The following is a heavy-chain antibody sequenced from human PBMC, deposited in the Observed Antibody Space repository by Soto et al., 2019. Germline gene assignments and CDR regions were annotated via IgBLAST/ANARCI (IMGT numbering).Heavy chain of an antibody. CDR1: GGSISSGSYY. D-gene: IGHD6-13*01. V-gene: IGHV4-31*03. CDR3: ARDAPSAAAGTSLDY. CDR2: IYYSGST. Sequence: TLSLPCTVSGGSISSGSYYWSWIRQHPGKVLEWIVYIYYSGSTYYNPSLKSRVTISVDTSKNQFSLKLSSVTAADTAVYYCARDAPSAAAGTSLDYWGQGTLVTVSS. J-gene: IGHJ4*02.